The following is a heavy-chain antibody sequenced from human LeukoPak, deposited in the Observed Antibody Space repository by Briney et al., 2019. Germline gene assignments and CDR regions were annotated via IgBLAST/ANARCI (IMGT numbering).Heavy chain of an antibody. CDR2: ISSNGGST. CDR3: ARVGSSQAFDI. V-gene: IGHV3-64*01. J-gene: IGHJ3*02. Sequence: GGSLRLSCAASGFTFSSYAMHWVRQAPGKGLEYVSAISSNGGSTYYANSVKGRFTISRDNSKNTLYLQMGSLRAEDMAVYYCARVGSSQAFDIWGQGTMVTVSS. D-gene: IGHD6-6*01. CDR1: GFTFSSYA.